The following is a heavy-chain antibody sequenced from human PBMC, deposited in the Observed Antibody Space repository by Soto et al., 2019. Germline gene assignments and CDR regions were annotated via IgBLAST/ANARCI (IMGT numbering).Heavy chain of an antibody. Sequence: ASVKVSCKASGYTFTNHAIHWVRQAPGQGLEWMGWINAGKGDTKYPQRFQGRVTITRDTSASTAYMELSSLRSEDTAVYYCARNILRGTTAYWGPGTLVTVSS. CDR2: INAGKGDT. D-gene: IGHD1-7*01. CDR1: GYTFTNHA. CDR3: ARNILRGTTAY. J-gene: IGHJ4*02. V-gene: IGHV1-3*01.